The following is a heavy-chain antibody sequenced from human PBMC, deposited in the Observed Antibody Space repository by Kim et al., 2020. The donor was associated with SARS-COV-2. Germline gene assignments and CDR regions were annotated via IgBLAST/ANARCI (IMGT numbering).Heavy chain of an antibody. V-gene: IGHV1-3*04. CDR3: AAHDLDYCGYFACCCYGID. D-gene: IGHD3-10*01. Sequence: ASVKVSCKTSGYTFTKYAINWVRQAPGQGLEFMGRIITVLGLTNYSQNFQGRLTITTDTSTTTAHMELSSLTPEDTAVYYCAAHDLDYCGYFACCCYGID. J-gene: IGHJ6*01. CDR1: GYTFTKYA. CDR2: IITVLGLT.